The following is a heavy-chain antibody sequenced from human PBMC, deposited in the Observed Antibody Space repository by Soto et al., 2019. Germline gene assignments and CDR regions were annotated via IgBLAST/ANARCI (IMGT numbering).Heavy chain of an antibody. CDR3: GIKKGGGGKIGGWLGGGGDAFDI. V-gene: IGHV1-69*01. D-gene: IGHD6-19*01. CDR2: IIPIFGTA. J-gene: IGHJ3*02. CDR1: GGTFSSYA. Sequence: QVQLVQSGAEVKKPGSSVKVSCKASGGTFSSYAISWVRQAPGQGLEWMGGIIPIFGTANYAQKFQGRVTITGEGSRRSARWGRRSRRSGDRAGYYWGIKKGGGGKIGGWLGGGGDAFDIWGQGTMVTVSS.